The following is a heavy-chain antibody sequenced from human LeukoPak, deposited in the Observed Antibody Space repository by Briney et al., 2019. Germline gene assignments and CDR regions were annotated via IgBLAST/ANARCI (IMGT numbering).Heavy chain of an antibody. CDR1: GGTFISYA. V-gene: IGHV1-69*05. Sequence: SVKVSCKASGGTFISYAISWVRQAPGQGLEWMGRIIPIFGTANYAQKFQGRVTITTDESTSTAYMELSSLRSEDTAVYYCARDALDFWSGYHDYWGQGTLVTVSS. J-gene: IGHJ4*02. D-gene: IGHD3-3*01. CDR2: IIPIFGTA. CDR3: ARDALDFWSGYHDY.